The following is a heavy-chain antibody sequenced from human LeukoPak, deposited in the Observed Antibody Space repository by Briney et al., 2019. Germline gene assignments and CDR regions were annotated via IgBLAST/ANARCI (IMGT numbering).Heavy chain of an antibody. V-gene: IGHV3-30*04. D-gene: IGHD3-3*01. J-gene: IGHJ4*02. Sequence: QSGGSLRLSCAASGFMLSSYTMHWVRQAPGKGLEWVAITSYDGTNKHSADSVKGRFTISRDNSKNTLYLQMNSLRAEDTAVYYCAKDIRVVKGLGSIDYWGQGTLVTVSS. CDR1: GFMLSSYT. CDR3: AKDIRVVKGLGSIDY. CDR2: TSYDGTNK.